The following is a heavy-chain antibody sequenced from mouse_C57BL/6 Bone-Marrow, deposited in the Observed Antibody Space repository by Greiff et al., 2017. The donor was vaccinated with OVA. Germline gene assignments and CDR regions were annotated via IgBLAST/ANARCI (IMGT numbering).Heavy chain of an antibody. CDR3: ARDSNYPYWYFDV. CDR2: IDPSDSYT. Sequence: QVQLQQPGAELVRPGTSVKLSCKASGYTFTSYWMHWVKQRPGQGLEWIGVIDPSDSYTNYNQKFKGKVTLTVDTSSSTAYMQLSSLTSEDSAVYYCARDSNYPYWYFDVWGTGTTVTVSS. CDR1: GYTFTSYW. D-gene: IGHD2-5*01. V-gene: IGHV1-59*01. J-gene: IGHJ1*03.